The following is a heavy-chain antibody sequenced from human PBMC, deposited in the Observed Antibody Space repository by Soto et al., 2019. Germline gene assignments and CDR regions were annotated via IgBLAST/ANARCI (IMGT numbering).Heavy chain of an antibody. J-gene: IGHJ5*02. D-gene: IGHD3-10*01. V-gene: IGHV4-39*01. CDR3: ARRVGTVRGGWFDP. CDR2: LYYSGST. CDR1: GSSITSSSFY. Sequence: SETLSLTCTVSGSSITSSSFYWDWIRQPPGKGLEWIGSLYYSGSTYYNPSLKSRVTISVDTSKNQFSLKLTSVIAADTAVYYCARRVGTVRGGWFDPWGQGTQVTVSS.